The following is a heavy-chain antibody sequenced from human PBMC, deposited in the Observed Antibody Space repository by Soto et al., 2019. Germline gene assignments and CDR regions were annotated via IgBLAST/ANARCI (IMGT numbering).Heavy chain of an antibody. Sequence: PGESLKISCKGSGYSFTSYWIGWVRQMPGKGLEWMGIIYPGDSDTRYSPSFQGQVTISADKSISTAYLQWSGLKASDTAMYYCARYYYDSSADYYYYGMDVWGQGTTVTVSS. CDR3: ARYYYDSSADYYYYGMDV. J-gene: IGHJ6*02. D-gene: IGHD3-22*01. CDR2: IYPGDSDT. V-gene: IGHV5-51*01. CDR1: GYSFTSYW.